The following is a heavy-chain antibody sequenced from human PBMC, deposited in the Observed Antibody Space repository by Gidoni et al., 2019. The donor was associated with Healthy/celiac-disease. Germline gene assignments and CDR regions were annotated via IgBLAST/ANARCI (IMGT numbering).Heavy chain of an antibody. CDR1: GFPFSSYA. D-gene: IGHD3-3*01. V-gene: IGHV3-23*01. CDR3: AKTGGVLWSGPYFDY. Sequence: EVQLLESGGGLVQPGGSLRLSCAASGFPFSSYAMSWVSQAPGKGLEWVSASVGSGGSTYYADSVKCRFTISRDNSKNTLYLQMNSLRAEDTAVYYCAKTGGVLWSGPYFDYWGQGTLVTVSS. CDR2: SVGSGGST. J-gene: IGHJ4*02.